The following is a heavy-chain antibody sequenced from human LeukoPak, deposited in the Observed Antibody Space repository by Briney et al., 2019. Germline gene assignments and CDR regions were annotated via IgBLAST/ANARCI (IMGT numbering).Heavy chain of an antibody. CDR1: GGSISSSSYY. CDR3: ASHIHPLGALDY. CDR2: IYYSGST. D-gene: IGHD1-26*01. Sequence: SETLSLTCTVSGGSISSSSYYWGWIRQPPGKGLEWIGSIYYSGSTNYNPSLKSRVTISVDTSKNQFSLKLSSVTAADTAVYYCASHIHPLGALDYWGQGTLVTVSS. V-gene: IGHV4-39*07. J-gene: IGHJ4*02.